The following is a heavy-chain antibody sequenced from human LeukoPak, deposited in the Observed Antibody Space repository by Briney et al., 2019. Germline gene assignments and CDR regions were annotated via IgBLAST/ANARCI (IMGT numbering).Heavy chain of an antibody. Sequence: GGSLRLSCAASGFTFSSYAMGWVRQAPGKGLEWVSAISGSGGSTYYADSVKGRFTISRDNSKNTLYLQMNSLRAEDTAVYYCAKDWEVLLWFGEFSYFDYWGQGTLVTVSS. CDR2: ISGSGGST. CDR1: GFTFSSYA. J-gene: IGHJ4*02. D-gene: IGHD3-10*01. V-gene: IGHV3-23*01. CDR3: AKDWEVLLWFGEFSYFDY.